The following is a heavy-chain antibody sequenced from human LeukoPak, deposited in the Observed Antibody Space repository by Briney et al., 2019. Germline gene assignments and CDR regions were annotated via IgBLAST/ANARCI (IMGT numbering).Heavy chain of an antibody. CDR3: ANPSALNDYGDNDY. CDR2: IGGSGGST. CDR1: GFTFSSYA. J-gene: IGHJ4*02. V-gene: IGHV3-23*01. D-gene: IGHD4-17*01. Sequence: GGSLRLSCAASGFTFSSYAMSWVRQAPGKGLEWVSSIGGSGGSTHHADSVKGRFTISRDNSKNTLYLQMNSLRAEDTAVYYCANPSALNDYGDNDYWGQGTLVTVSS.